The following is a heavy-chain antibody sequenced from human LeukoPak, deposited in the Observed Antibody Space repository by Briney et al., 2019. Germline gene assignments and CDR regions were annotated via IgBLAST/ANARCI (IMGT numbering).Heavy chain of an antibody. V-gene: IGHV3-30*18. Sequence: PGGSLRLSCAASGFTFSSYGMHWVRQAPGKGLEWVAVISYDGSNKYYADSVKGRFTIPRDNSKNTLYLQMNSLRAEDTAVYYCAKDHLVGATPDYWGQGTLVTVSS. CDR3: AKDHLVGATPDY. J-gene: IGHJ4*02. CDR1: GFTFSSYG. D-gene: IGHD1-26*01. CDR2: ISYDGSNK.